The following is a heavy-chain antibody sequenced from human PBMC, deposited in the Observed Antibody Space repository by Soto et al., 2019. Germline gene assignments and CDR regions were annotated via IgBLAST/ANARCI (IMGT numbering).Heavy chain of an antibody. J-gene: IGHJ4*02. V-gene: IGHV4-28*03. CDR3: ASDKITGLFDY. Sequence: SETLSLTCTVSDYSINSDSNLWGWIRQPPGKGLEWIGYIHSGGSSYYNPSLKSRVIMSVDTAKNQFSLKLTSVTAVDTAVYYCASDKITGLFDYWGQGTLVTVSS. CDR2: IHSGGSS. CDR1: DYSINSDSNL. D-gene: IGHD2-8*02.